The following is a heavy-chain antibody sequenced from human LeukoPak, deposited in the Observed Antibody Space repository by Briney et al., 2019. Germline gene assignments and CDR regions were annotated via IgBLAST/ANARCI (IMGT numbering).Heavy chain of an antibody. D-gene: IGHD4-23*01. Sequence: GGSLRLSCAASGFIFSSYDFNWVRQAPGKGLEWVSYISSRSRTIYYADSVKGRFTISRDNAQKSLYLQINSLRGDDTALYYCARYPGNSGYVDVWGKGTTVTVSS. CDR2: ISSRSRTI. CDR3: ARYPGNSGYVDV. J-gene: IGHJ6*03. CDR1: GFIFSSYD. V-gene: IGHV3-48*04.